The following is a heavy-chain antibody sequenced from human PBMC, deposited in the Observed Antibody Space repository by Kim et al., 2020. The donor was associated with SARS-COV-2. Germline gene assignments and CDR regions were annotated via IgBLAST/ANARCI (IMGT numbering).Heavy chain of an antibody. Sequence: GGSLRLSCTGSGFTFGDYAMTWVRQAPGKGLEWVGLMRSKAYGGTTEYAASVKGRFTISRDDSKSIAYLQMNSLKTEDTAVYYCSRVGVRGSSGYYYWGQGALVTVSS. D-gene: IGHD3-22*01. CDR1: GFTFGDYA. J-gene: IGHJ4*02. V-gene: IGHV3-49*04. CDR3: SRVGVRGSSGYYY. CDR2: MRSKAYGGTT.